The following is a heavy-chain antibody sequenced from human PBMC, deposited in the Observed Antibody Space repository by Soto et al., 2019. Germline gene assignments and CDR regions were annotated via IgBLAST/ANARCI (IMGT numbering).Heavy chain of an antibody. CDR1: GFIFGDYA. J-gene: IGHJ5*02. Sequence: DVQLLESGGGLAQPGGSLRLYCAASGFIFGDYAMSWVRQAPGKGLEWVSSIGGVGGDTYYAASVKGRFTISRDNSKNTLYLQMNSLRAEDTAVYYCARDAVPYNGKWDWFDPWGQGTLVTVSS. CDR3: ARDAVPYNGKWDWFDP. V-gene: IGHV3-23*01. CDR2: IGGVGGDT. D-gene: IGHD1-26*01.